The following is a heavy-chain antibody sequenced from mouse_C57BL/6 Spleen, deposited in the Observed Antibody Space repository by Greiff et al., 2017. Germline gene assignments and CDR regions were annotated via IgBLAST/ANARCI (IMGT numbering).Heavy chain of an antibody. D-gene: IGHD2-1*01. Sequence: QVQLKQPGAELVRPGTSVKLSCKASGYTFTSYWMHWVKQRPGQGLEWIGVIDPSDSYTNYNQKFKGKATLTVDTSSSTAYMQLSSLTSEDSAVYYCARERDGNYVFDYWGQGTTLTVSS. CDR2: IDPSDSYT. CDR1: GYTFTSYW. V-gene: IGHV1-59*01. J-gene: IGHJ2*01. CDR3: ARERDGNYVFDY.